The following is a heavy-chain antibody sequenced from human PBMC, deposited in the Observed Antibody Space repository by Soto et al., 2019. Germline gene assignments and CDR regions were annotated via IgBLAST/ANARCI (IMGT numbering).Heavy chain of an antibody. D-gene: IGHD5-18*01. J-gene: IGHJ4*02. CDR3: TRRRDWTAMDPLDY. Sequence: EVQLVESGGGLVQPGGSLKLSCAAYGFTFSDSAMHWVRQASGKGLEWVGRIRSKVNTYATIYAASVKGRFTISRDDSMNTAYLQMNSLKTEDTAVYYCTRRRDWTAMDPLDYWGQGTLVTVSS. CDR1: GFTFSDSA. V-gene: IGHV3-73*02. CDR2: IRSKVNTYAT.